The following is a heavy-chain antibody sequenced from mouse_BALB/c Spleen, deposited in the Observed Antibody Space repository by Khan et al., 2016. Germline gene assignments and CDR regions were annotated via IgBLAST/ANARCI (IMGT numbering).Heavy chain of an antibody. CDR2: ISSGSSTI. CDR1: GFTFSSFG. V-gene: IGHV5-17*02. J-gene: IGHJ4*01. CDR3: ARKGARNSYAIDY. Sequence: EVELVESGGGLVQPGGSRKLSCAASGFTFSSFGMHWVRQAPEKGLEWVAYISSGSSTIYYAATVKGRFTISRDNPKNTLFLQMTSLRSEDTAMYYCARKGARNSYAIDYWGQGTSVTVSS.